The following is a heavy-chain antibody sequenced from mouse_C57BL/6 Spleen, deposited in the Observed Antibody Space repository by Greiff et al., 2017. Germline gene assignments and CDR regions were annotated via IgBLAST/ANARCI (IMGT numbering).Heavy chain of an antibody. CDR2: FDPNSGGT. V-gene: IGHV1-72*01. Sequence: QVQLQQPGAELVKPGASVKLSCKASGYTFTSYWMHWVKQRPGRGLEWIGRFDPNSGGTKYNEKFKGKATLTVDKPSSTAYMQLSSLTSEDSAVYYCARCGYYPAWFAYWGQGTLVTVSA. D-gene: IGHD2-3*01. CDR3: ARCGYYPAWFAY. J-gene: IGHJ3*01. CDR1: GYTFTSYW.